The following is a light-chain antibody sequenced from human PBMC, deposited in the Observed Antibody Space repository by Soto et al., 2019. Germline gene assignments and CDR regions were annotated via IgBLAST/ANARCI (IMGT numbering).Light chain of an antibody. V-gene: IGLV2-11*01. J-gene: IGLJ2*01. CDR3: NSYTSSTTLV. Sequence: QSVLTQPRSVSGSPGQSVTISCTGTSSDVGGYNYVSWYQQHPGKAPKLMIYDVSKRPSGVPYRFTASKSGNTASLTISGLQAEDEADYYCNSYTSSTTLVFGGGTKLTVL. CDR2: DVS. CDR1: SSDVGGYNY.